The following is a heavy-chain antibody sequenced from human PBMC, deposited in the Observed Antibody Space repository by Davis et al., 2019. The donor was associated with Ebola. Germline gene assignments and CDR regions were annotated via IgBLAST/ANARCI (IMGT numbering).Heavy chain of an antibody. J-gene: IGHJ2*01. Sequence: GESLKISCAASGFTFTTYGMTWVRQAPGKGLEWIAFISSGGDDRYYADSVRGRFTVSRDNAKYSLFLQLNSLRDEDTAQYYCARDAEDGSGNWFFDFRGRGALVTVSS. D-gene: IGHD5-24*01. CDR2: ISSGGDDR. CDR3: ARDAEDGSGNWFFDF. CDR1: GFTFTTYG. V-gene: IGHV3-48*02.